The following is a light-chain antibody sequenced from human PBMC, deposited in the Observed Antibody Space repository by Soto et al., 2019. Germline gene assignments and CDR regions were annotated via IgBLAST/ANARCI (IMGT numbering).Light chain of an antibody. CDR1: SSNIGTSS. V-gene: IGLV1-44*01. CDR3: AAWDDSLNGHV. J-gene: IGLJ1*01. Sequence: QSVLTQPHSASGTPGQRVTISCSGSSSNIGTSSVHWFQQPPGTAPKLLIPPTNQRPSGVPERFSGSKSDTSASLAISGLQSEDEADYYCAAWDDSLNGHVFGSGTKVTVL. CDR2: PTN.